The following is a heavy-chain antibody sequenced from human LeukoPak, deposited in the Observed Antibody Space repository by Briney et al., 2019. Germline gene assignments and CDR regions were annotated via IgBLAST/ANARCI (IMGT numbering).Heavy chain of an antibody. V-gene: IGHV3-23*01. CDR2: ISGSGGST. CDR1: GFTFGDYA. CDR3: AKDALTMIVVVTNGPNCFQH. Sequence: GGSLRLSCTASGFTFGDYAMSWFRQAPGKGLEWVSAISGSGGSTYYADSVKGRFTISRDNSKNTLYLQMNSLRAEDTAVYYCAKDALTMIVVVTNGPNCFQHWGQGTLVTVSS. J-gene: IGHJ1*01. D-gene: IGHD3-22*01.